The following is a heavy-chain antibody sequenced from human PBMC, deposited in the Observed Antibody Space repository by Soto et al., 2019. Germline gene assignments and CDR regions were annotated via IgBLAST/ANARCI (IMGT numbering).Heavy chain of an antibody. V-gene: IGHV5-10-1*01. J-gene: IGHJ6*02. CDR1: SYSFTSYW. Sequence: GESLKSSCKGSSYSFTSYWISWVRQMHGKGLEWMGRLDPSDSYTNYGPSFHGHVTISADQSISTAYLQWSSLKASDTAMYYCARDIVVVPAAMGEGTDYYYGMDVWGQGTTVTVSS. D-gene: IGHD2-2*01. CDR3: ARDIVVVPAAMGEGTDYYYGMDV. CDR2: LDPSDSYT.